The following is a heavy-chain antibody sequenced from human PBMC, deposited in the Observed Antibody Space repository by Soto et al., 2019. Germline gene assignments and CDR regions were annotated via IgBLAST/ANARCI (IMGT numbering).Heavy chain of an antibody. CDR2: IDPSDSQT. Sequence: GESLKISCKGSGYSFAGYWITWVRQKPGKGLEWMGRIDPSDSQTYYSPSFRGHVTISATKSITTVFLQWSSLRASDTALYYCGRQIYDSDTGPNFRYCFDAWGQGTPVTVSS. D-gene: IGHD3-22*01. CDR1: GYSFAGYW. CDR3: GRQIYDSDTGPNFRYCFDA. V-gene: IGHV5-10-1*01. J-gene: IGHJ4*02.